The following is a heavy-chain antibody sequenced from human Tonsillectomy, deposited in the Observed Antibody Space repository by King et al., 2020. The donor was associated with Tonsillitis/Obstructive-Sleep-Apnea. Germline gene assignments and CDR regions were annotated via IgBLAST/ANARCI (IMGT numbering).Heavy chain of an antibody. J-gene: IGHJ6*03. D-gene: IGHD2-2*01. CDR2: INRDGSST. Sequence: VQLVESGGGLVQPGGSLRLSCAASGFTFSSYWMHWVRQAPGKGLVWVSRINRDGSSTNYADSVKSRFTISRDNAKNTLYLQMNSLRAEDTAVYYCARAEYCSSTSCYESAMDVWGKGTTITVSS. CDR3: ARAEYCSSTSCYESAMDV. CDR1: GFTFSSYW. V-gene: IGHV3-74*01.